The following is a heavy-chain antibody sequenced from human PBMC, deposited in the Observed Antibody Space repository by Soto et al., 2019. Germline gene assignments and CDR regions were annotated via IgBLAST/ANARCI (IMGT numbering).Heavy chain of an antibody. CDR1: GGTFSSYA. D-gene: IGHD5-12*01. J-gene: IGHJ4*02. CDR3: SRGRGWRQFEDLCDY. CDR2: IIPIFGTV. V-gene: IGHV1-69*14. Sequence: QVQLVQSGAEVKKPGSSVKVSCKASGGTFSSYAINWVRQAPGQGLEWMGGIIPIFGTVKYTQKFQGRVTITGDNSTSTAPVRLSSLSSEDTAFYSCSRGRGWRQFEDLCDYWGQGTLVTVAS.